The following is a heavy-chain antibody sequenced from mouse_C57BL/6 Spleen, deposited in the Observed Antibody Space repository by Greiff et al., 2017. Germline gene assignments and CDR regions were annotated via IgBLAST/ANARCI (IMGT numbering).Heavy chain of an antibody. V-gene: IGHV3-6*01. J-gene: IGHJ3*01. CDR1: GYSITSGYY. CDR2: ISYDGSN. Sequence: DVKLVESGPGLVKPSQSLSLTCSVTGYSITSGYYWNWIRQFPGNKLEWMGYISYDGSNNYNPSLKNRISITRDTSKNQFFLKLNSVTTEDTATYDGAREATYDYDAGFAYWGQGTLVTVSA. D-gene: IGHD2-4*01. CDR3: AREATYDYDAGFAY.